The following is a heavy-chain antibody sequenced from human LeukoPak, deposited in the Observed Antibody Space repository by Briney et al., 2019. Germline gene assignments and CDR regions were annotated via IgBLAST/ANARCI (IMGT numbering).Heavy chain of an antibody. V-gene: IGHV3-64*01. CDR2: ISSNGGST. CDR3: ARVGMVRGVMAYFDY. J-gene: IGHJ4*02. CDR1: GFTFSSYA. D-gene: IGHD3-10*01. Sequence: GGSLRLSCAASGFTFSSYAMHWVRQAPGKGLEYVSAISSNGGSTYYANSVKGRFTIPRDNSKNMLYLQMGSLRAEDMAVYYCARVGMVRGVMAYFDYWGQGTLVTVSS.